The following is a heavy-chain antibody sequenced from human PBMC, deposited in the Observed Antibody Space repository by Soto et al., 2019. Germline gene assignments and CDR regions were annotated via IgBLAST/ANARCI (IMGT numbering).Heavy chain of an antibody. CDR3: VRHPYRVTAGRYNWFDP. CDR2: IYPGDSDT. Sequence: PGESLKISCKGSGYSFTTYWIGWVRQMAGKGLEGMVIIYPGDSDTRYSPSFQGQVTISADKSIPTASLQWSSLEASDTAMYYCVRHPYRVTAGRYNWFDPWGQGTLVTVSS. D-gene: IGHD2-21*02. CDR1: GYSFTTYW. J-gene: IGHJ5*02. V-gene: IGHV5-51*01.